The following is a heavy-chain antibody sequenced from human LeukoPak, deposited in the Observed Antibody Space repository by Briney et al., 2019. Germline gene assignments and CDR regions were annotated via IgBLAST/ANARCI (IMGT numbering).Heavy chain of an antibody. CDR3: AVAAAGTEGCDY. CDR1: GFTASSNY. D-gene: IGHD6-13*01. V-gene: IGHV3-53*04. CDR2: IYSGGST. J-gene: IGHJ4*02. Sequence: VGSLRLSCAPSGFTASSNYMSRVPEAPGNGLGWVSVIYSGGSTYYADSVKGQSTISTHNSKNTLYLQMNSLRAEDTTVYYCAVAAAGTEGCDYWGQGTPVTVSS.